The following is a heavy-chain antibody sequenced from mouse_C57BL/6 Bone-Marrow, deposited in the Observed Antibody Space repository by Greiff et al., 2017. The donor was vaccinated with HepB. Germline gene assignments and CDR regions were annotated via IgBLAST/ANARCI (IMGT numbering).Heavy chain of an antibody. J-gene: IGHJ1*03. Sequence: EVKLMESGGGLVQPGGSLKLSCAASGFTFSDYYMYWVRQTPEKRLEWVAYISNGGGSTYYPDTVKGRFTISRDNAKNTLYLQMSRLKSEDTAMYYCARLTFYYDYDWGWYFDVWGTGTTVTVSS. D-gene: IGHD2-4*01. CDR1: GFTFSDYY. CDR3: ARLTFYYDYDWGWYFDV. V-gene: IGHV5-12*01. CDR2: ISNGGGST.